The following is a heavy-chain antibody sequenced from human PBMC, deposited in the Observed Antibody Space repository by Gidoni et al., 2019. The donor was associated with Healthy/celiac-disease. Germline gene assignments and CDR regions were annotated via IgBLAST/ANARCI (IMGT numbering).Heavy chain of an antibody. CDR2: INHQGST. CDR1: GVSFSDYF. Sequence: QVQLQQWGAGLLKPSENLSLPCAVSGVSFSDYFWRCLRQPPGKGLEWIGEINHQGSTNYNPSRKSRVTISVDTSKNQVSLKLSSVTAADTAVYYCARGSSSGDFWSGYYYYYYYMDVWGKGTTVTVS. D-gene: IGHD3-3*01. V-gene: IGHV4-34*01. CDR3: ARGSSSGDFWSGYYYYYYYMDV. J-gene: IGHJ6*03.